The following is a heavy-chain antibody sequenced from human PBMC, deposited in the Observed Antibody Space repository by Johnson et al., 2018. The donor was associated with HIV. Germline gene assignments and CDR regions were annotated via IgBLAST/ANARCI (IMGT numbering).Heavy chain of an antibody. V-gene: IGHV3-30*18. D-gene: IGHD6-13*01. Sequence: QMLLVESGGGLVQPGGSLRLSCAASGFTFSSYWMSWVRQAPGKGLEWVAVISYDGSNKYYADSVKGRLTISRDNSKNKLYLQMNSLRAEDTAVYYCAKDERAAAGTRGLDAFDIWGQGTMVTVSS. CDR1: GFTFSSYW. CDR3: AKDERAAAGTRGLDAFDI. J-gene: IGHJ3*02. CDR2: ISYDGSNK.